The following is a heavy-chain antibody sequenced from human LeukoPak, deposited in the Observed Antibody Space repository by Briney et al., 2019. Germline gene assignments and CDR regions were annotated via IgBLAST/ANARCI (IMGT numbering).Heavy chain of an antibody. CDR1: GYSFTTYW. CDR2: IYPGDSDT. J-gene: IGHJ3*02. D-gene: IGHD7-27*01. Sequence: GESLKISCKGSGYSFTTYWIAWVRQMPEKGLEWMGIIYPGDSDTRYSPSFQGQVTISADKSISTAYLQWSSLKASDTAMYYCARRSLTGLNDAFDIWGQGTMVTVSS. CDR3: ARRSLTGLNDAFDI. V-gene: IGHV5-51*01.